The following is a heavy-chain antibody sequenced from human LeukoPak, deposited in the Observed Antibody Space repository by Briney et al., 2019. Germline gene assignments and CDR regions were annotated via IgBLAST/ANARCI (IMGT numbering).Heavy chain of an antibody. CDR2: IKQDGSEM. V-gene: IGHV3-7*01. J-gene: IGHJ4*02. CDR3: ARARYYGSGKYYFDY. CDR1: GFIFSNYW. Sequence: PGGSLRLSCAASGFIFSNYWMSWVRQAPGKGLEWVANIKQDGSEMYYVDSVKGRFTISRDNAKNSLYLQMNSLRAEDTAVYYCARARYYGSGKYYFDYWGQGTLVTVS. D-gene: IGHD3-10*01.